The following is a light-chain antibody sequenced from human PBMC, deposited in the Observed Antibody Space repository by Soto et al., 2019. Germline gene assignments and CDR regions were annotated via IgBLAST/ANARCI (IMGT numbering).Light chain of an antibody. CDR3: AAWDDSLSGRGVV. J-gene: IGLJ2*01. CDR1: SSNIGSNY. V-gene: IGLV1-47*02. CDR2: SNN. Sequence: QSVLTQPPSASGTPGQRVTISCSGSSSNIGSNYVYWYQQLPGTAPNLLIYSNNQRPSGVPDRFSGSKSGTSASLAISGLRSEDEADYYCAAWDDSLSGRGVVFGGGTKLTVL.